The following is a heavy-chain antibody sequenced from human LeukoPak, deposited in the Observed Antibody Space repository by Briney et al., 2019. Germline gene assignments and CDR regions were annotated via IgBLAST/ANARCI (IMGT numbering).Heavy chain of an antibody. Sequence: PSETLSLTCSVSGGSVTSGSYYWSWIRQPPGKELEWIGYISYRGSTNYNPSLKSRVTISVDSSKKQFSLKLTSVTAADTAVYYCARRGGLYCNSVRCYHYYFDYWGLGTLVTVSS. CDR3: ARRGGLYCNSVRCYHYYFDY. CDR2: ISYRGST. J-gene: IGHJ4*02. CDR1: GGSVTSGSYY. V-gene: IGHV4-61*01. D-gene: IGHD2-15*01.